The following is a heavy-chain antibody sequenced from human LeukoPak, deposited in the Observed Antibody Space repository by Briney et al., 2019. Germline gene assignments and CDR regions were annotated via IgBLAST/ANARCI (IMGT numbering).Heavy chain of an antibody. CDR3: ARAPRITILGVVIDGYFDY. CDR2: ISYDGSNK. CDR1: GFTFSSYA. V-gene: IGHV3-30-3*01. Sequence: PGGSLRLSCAASGFTFSSYAMHWVRQAPGKGLEWVSVISYDGSNKYYADSVKGRFTISRDNSKDTLYLQMNSLRAEDTAVYYCARAPRITILGVVIDGYFDYWGQGTLVTVSS. D-gene: IGHD3-3*01. J-gene: IGHJ4*02.